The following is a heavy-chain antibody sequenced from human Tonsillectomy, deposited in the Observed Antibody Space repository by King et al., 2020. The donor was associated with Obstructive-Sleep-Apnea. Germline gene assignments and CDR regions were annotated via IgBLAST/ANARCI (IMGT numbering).Heavy chain of an antibody. Sequence: VQLVQSGGNLVKPGGSLRLSCAASGFSFSDFYMSWIRQAPGKGLEWVSYISGSSSAIFYADSVKGRFTISRDNAKNSLYLQMNSLRAEDTAVYYCAAVAGSSGLDYWGQGTLVTVSS. J-gene: IGHJ4*02. CDR3: AAVAGSSGLDY. D-gene: IGHD6-19*01. CDR1: GFSFSDFY. CDR2: ISGSSSAI. V-gene: IGHV3-11*01.